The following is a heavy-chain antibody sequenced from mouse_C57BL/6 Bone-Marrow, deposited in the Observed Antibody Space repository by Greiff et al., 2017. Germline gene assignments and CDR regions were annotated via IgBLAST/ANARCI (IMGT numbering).Heavy chain of an antibody. Sequence: EVQLQQSGPVLVKPGASVKMSCKASGYTFTDYYMNWVKQSHGKSLEWIGVINPYNGGTSYNQKFKGKATLTVDKSSSTAYMELNSLTSEDSAVYYCARPHYYCSFYWYFDVWGTGTTVTVSS. CDR1: GYTFTDYY. CDR3: ARPHYYCSFYWYFDV. V-gene: IGHV1-19*01. D-gene: IGHD1-1*01. CDR2: INPYNGGT. J-gene: IGHJ1*03.